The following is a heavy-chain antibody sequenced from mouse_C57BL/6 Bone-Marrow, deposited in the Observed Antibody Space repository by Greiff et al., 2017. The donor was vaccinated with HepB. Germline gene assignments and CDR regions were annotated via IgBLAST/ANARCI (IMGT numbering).Heavy chain of an antibody. V-gene: IGHV5-6*01. J-gene: IGHJ2*01. CDR2: ISSGGSYT. CDR3: ARWTNWDPYYFDY. Sequence: EVHLVESGGDLVKPGGSLKLSCAASGFTFSSYGMSWVRQTPDKRLEWVATISSGGSYTYYPDSVKGRFTISRDNAKNTLYLQMSSLKSEDTAMYYCARWTNWDPYYFDYWGQGTTLTVSS. CDR1: GFTFSSYG. D-gene: IGHD4-1*01.